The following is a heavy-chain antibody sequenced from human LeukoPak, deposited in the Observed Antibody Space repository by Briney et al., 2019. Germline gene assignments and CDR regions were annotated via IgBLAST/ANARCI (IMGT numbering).Heavy chain of an antibody. D-gene: IGHD2-8*01. CDR3: ARGGTAGYCTNGVCYYFAY. CDR1: GGSISSSSYY. CDR2: INHSGST. Sequence: PSETLSLTCTVSGGSISSSSYYWGWIRQPPGKGLEWIGEINHSGSTNYNPSLKSRVTISVDTSKNQFSLKLSSVTAADTAVYYCARGGTAGYCTNGVCYYFAYWGQGTLVTVSS. V-gene: IGHV4-39*07. J-gene: IGHJ4*02.